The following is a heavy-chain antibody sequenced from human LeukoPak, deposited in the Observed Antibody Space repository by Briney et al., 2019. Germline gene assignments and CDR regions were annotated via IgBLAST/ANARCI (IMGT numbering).Heavy chain of an antibody. CDR1: GYTFTSYG. CDR3: ARGRGWLRDPLNWFDP. CDR2: ISAYNGNT. V-gene: IGHV1-18*01. D-gene: IGHD5-24*01. J-gene: IGHJ5*02. Sequence: GASVKVPCKASGYTFTSYGISWVRQAPGQGLEWMGWISAYNGNTNYAQKLQGRVTMTTDTSTSTAYMELRSLRSDDTAVYYCARGRGWLRDPLNWFDPWGQGTLVTVSS.